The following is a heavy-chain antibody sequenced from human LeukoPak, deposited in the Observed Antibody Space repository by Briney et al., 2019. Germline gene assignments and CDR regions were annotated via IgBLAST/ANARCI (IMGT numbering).Heavy chain of an antibody. CDR2: ISYDGSNK. CDR3: AKDYSGPDVAATLDY. J-gene: IGHJ4*02. Sequence: PGGSLRLSCAASGFTFSSYGMHWVRQAPGRGLEWVAVISYDGSNKYYADSVKGRFTISRDNSKNTLYLQMNSLRAEDTAVYYCAKDYSGPDVAATLDYWGQGTLVTVSS. D-gene: IGHD1-26*01. V-gene: IGHV3-30*18. CDR1: GFTFSSYG.